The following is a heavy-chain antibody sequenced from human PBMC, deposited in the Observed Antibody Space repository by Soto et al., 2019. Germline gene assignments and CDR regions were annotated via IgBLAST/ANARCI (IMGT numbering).Heavy chain of an antibody. CDR3: ARHISNCRYYYYAMDV. Sequence: PGESLKISCKGSGYTFTDYWIGWVRQLPGKGLEWMGIIYPGDSDTRYSPSFQGHVTITVDKSTSTAYLQWNTLKASDTAMYYCARHISNCRYYYYAMDVWGQGTTVTVSS. D-gene: IGHD4-4*01. V-gene: IGHV5-51*01. CDR1: GYTFTDYW. J-gene: IGHJ6*02. CDR2: IYPGDSDT.